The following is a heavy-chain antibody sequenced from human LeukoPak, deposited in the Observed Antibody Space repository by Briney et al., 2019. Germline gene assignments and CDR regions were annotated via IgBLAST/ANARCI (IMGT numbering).Heavy chain of an antibody. J-gene: IGHJ4*02. CDR3: ARDPDSGDDCGGDC. D-gene: IGHD2-21*01. V-gene: IGHV3-53*01. CDR2: IYGGGST. Sequence: PGGSLRLSCAASGFTVSSNYMSWVRQAPGKGLEWVSVIYGGGSTYYADSVKGRFTISRDNSKNTLYLQMNSLRAEDTAVYYCARDPDSGDDCGGDCWGQGTLVTVSS. CDR1: GFTVSSNY.